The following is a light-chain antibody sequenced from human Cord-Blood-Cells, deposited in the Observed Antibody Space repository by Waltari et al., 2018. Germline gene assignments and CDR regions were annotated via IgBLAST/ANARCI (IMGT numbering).Light chain of an antibody. Sequence: DIVMTQSQDSLAVCLGWRATITCKSSQSVLYSSNNKNYLAWYQQKPGQPPKLLIYWASTRESGVPDRFSGSGSGTDFTLTISSLQAEDVAVYYCQQYYSTPYTFGQGTKLEIK. V-gene: IGKV4-1*01. CDR3: QQYYSTPYT. CDR2: WAS. CDR1: QSVLYSSNNKNY. J-gene: IGKJ2*01.